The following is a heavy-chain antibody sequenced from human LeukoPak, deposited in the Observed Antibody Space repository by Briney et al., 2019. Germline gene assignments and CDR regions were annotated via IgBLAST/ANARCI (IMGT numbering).Heavy chain of an antibody. Sequence: SETLSLTCTVSGGSISSYYWSWIRQPPGKGLEWIGYIYYSGSTNYNPSLKSRVTISVDTSKNQFSLKLSSVTAADTAVYYCARDLHDSSGYNWFDPWGREPWSPSPQ. CDR1: GGSISSYY. D-gene: IGHD3-22*01. CDR3: ARDLHDSSGYNWFDP. CDR2: IYYSGST. J-gene: IGHJ5*02. V-gene: IGHV4-59*01.